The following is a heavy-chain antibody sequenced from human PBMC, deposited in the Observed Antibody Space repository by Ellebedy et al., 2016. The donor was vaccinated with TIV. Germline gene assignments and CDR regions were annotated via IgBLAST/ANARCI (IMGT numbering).Heavy chain of an antibody. V-gene: IGHV3-7*01. CDR2: IKQDGSEK. CDR1: GFTFSNYW. Sequence: GESLKTSCGTSGFTFSNYWMTWVRQAPGKGLEWVANIKQDGSEKYYVDSVLGRFSISRDNTKNSLYLQMNSLTDDDTAVYYCARDQWLGRAYYFDSWGQGTLVTVSS. J-gene: IGHJ4*02. CDR3: ARDQWLGRAYYFDS. D-gene: IGHD6-19*01.